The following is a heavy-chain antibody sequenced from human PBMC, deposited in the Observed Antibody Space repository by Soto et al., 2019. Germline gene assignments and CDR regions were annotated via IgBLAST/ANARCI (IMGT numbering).Heavy chain of an antibody. CDR1: GFTFSSYS. CDR3: ARDWLGVQQLGQGVYYYHNGMGV. D-gene: IGHD6-13*01. Sequence: PGGSLRLSCAASGFTFSSYSMNWVRQAPGKGLEWVSSIRSSSSYIYYADSVKGRFTISRDNAKNTLYLQMNSLRAEYTAVYYCARDWLGVQQLGQGVYYYHNGMGVWGQGTTGNGSS. V-gene: IGHV3-21*01. J-gene: IGHJ6*01. CDR2: IRSSSSYI.